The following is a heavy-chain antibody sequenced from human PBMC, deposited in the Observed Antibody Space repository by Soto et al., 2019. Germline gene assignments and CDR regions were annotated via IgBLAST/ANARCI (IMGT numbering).Heavy chain of an antibody. D-gene: IGHD5-12*01. CDR2: ISAYNGNT. CDR3: ARDEWSWWLRGFDY. J-gene: IGHJ4*02. Sequence: ASVKVSCKASGYTFTIYGISWVLQAPGQGLEWMGWISAYNGNTNYAQKLQGRVTMTTDTSTSTAYMELRSLRSDDTAVYYCARDEWSWWLRGFDYWGQGTLVTVSS. V-gene: IGHV1-18*01. CDR1: GYTFTIYG.